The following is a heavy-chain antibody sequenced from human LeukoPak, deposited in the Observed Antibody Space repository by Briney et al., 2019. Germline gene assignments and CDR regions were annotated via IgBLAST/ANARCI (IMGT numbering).Heavy chain of an antibody. J-gene: IGHJ4*02. CDR3: ARHNYDHDSSTSFPDY. CDR2: FYYGGST. Sequence: SETLSLTCTVSGGSITSSNYYWGWIRQPPGKGLEWIGNFYYGGSTYYNPSLKSRVTISVDTSKNQFSLQLTSVTAADTAVYYCARHNYDHDSSTSFPDYWGQGALVTVSS. D-gene: IGHD3-22*01. V-gene: IGHV4-39*01. CDR1: GGSITSSNYY.